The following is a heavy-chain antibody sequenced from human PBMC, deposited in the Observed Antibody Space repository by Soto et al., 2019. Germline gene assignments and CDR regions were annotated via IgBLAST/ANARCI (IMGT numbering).Heavy chain of an antibody. V-gene: IGHV3-30*03. D-gene: IGHD3-22*01. J-gene: IGHJ4*02. Sequence: QVQLVESGGGVVQPGRSLRLSCSASGFTFSSYGMHWVRQAPGKGLEWVAVISYDGTKYIHADSVKGRFTISKDNSKNTVSLQMNSLRLEDTAVYYCARGWSDSEDTSGHSYWGQGTLVTVSS. CDR1: GFTFSSYG. CDR2: ISYDGTKY. CDR3: ARGWSDSEDTSGHSY.